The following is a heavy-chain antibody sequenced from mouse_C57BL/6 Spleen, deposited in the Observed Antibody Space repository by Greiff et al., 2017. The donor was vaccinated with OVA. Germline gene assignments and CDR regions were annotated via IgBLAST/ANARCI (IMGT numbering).Heavy chain of an antibody. V-gene: IGHV5-17*01. D-gene: IGHD2-2*01. Sequence: EVKLMESGGGLVKPGGSLKLSCAASGFTFSDYGMHWVRQAPEKGLEWVAYISSGSSTIYYADTVKGRFTISRDNAKNTLFLQMTSLRSEDTAMYYCARVGYPLYAMDYWGQGTSVTVSS. J-gene: IGHJ4*01. CDR2: ISSGSSTI. CDR3: ARVGYPLYAMDY. CDR1: GFTFSDYG.